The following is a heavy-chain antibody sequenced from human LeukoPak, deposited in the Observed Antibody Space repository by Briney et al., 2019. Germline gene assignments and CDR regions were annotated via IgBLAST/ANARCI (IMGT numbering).Heavy chain of an antibody. CDR2: INHSGST. CDR1: GGSFGGYY. D-gene: IGHD5-18*01. J-gene: IGHJ4*02. V-gene: IGHV4-34*01. Sequence: SETLSLTCAVYGGSFGGYYWSWIRQPPGRGLEWIGEINHSGSTNYNPSLKSRVTISVDTSKNQFSLKLSSVTAADTAVYYCARTRGYSYGYDYWGQGTLVTVSS. CDR3: ARTRGYSYGYDY.